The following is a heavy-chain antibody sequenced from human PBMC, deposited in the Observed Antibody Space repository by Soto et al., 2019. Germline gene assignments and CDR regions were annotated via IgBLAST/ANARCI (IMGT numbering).Heavy chain of an antibody. Sequence: ETLYGGFAVSGYPIMAMYYWGWFRQPLGKGLEWIGGLYHSGTTYYNPSLKSRVSTSVDTPKNQFSLRLSSVTATDTAVYYCARAGYDSSWSSMDVWGQGTTVT. D-gene: IGHD6-13*01. CDR3: ARAGYDSSWSSMDV. V-gene: IGHV4-38-2*01. CDR1: GYPIMAMYY. J-gene: IGHJ6*02. CDR2: LYHSGTT.